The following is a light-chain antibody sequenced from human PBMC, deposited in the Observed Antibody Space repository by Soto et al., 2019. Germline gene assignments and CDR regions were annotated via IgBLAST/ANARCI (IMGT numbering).Light chain of an antibody. CDR3: GTWDSSLSTGM. Sequence: QSVLTQPPSVSAAPGQRVNISCSGSSSNIGNNYVSWYQQLPGTAPKLLIYDNNKRPSGIPDRFSGSKSGTSATLGITGLQTGDEADYFCGTWDSSLSTGMFGGGTKLTVL. CDR1: SSNIGNNY. J-gene: IGLJ3*02. CDR2: DNN. V-gene: IGLV1-51*01.